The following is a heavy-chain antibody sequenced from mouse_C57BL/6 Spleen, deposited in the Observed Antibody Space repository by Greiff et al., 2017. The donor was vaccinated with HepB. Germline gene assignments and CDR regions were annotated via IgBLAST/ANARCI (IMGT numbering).Heavy chain of an antibody. CDR3: ARRDIGTTVVDYAMDY. J-gene: IGHJ4*01. CDR1: GYTFTDYN. V-gene: IGHV1-18*01. CDR2: INPNNGGT. Sequence: EVQLQQSGPELVKPGASVKIPCKASGYTFTDYNMDWVKQSHGKSLEWIGDINPNNGGTIYNQKFKGKATLTVDKSSSTAYMELRSLTSEDTAVYYCARRDIGTTVVDYAMDYWGQGTSVTVSS. D-gene: IGHD1-1*01.